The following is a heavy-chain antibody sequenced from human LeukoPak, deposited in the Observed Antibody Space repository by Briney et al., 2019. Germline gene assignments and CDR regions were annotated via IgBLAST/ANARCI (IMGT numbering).Heavy chain of an antibody. CDR2: ISYDGSNK. V-gene: IGHV3-30*04. J-gene: IGHJ4*02. D-gene: IGHD6-19*01. Sequence: GGSLRLACAASGFTFSSYAMHWVRQAPGKGLEWVAVISYDGSNKYYADSVKGRFTISRDNSKNTLYLQMNSLRAEDTAVYYCAEGLIAVAGGPLGDYWGQGTLVTVSS. CDR1: GFTFSSYA. CDR3: AEGLIAVAGGPLGDY.